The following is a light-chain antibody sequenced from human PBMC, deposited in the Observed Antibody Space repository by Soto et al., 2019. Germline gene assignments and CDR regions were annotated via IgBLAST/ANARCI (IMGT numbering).Light chain of an antibody. CDR2: DAS. CDR1: QSISSW. Sequence: DIQMTQSPSTLSASVGDRVTITCRASQSISSWLAWYQQKPGKAPKLLIYDASSLESGVPSRFSGSGSGTELPLTISRLQPDDFATSYCQQYNSYPLFGQGTKVEIK. CDR3: QQYNSYPL. J-gene: IGKJ1*01. V-gene: IGKV1-5*01.